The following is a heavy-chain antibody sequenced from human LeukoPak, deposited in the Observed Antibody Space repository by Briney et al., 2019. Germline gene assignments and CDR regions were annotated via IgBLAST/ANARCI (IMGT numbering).Heavy chain of an antibody. CDR1: GYTLTELS. V-gene: IGHV1-24*01. CDR3: ATPKPVYGDYGVAYYYYMDV. Sequence: GASVKVSCKVSGYTLTELSMHWVRQAPGKGLEWMGGFDPEDGETIYAQKFQGRVTMTEDTSTDTAYMELSSLRSEDTAVYYCATPKPVYGDYGVAYYYYMDVWGKGTTVTVSS. CDR2: FDPEDGET. D-gene: IGHD4-17*01. J-gene: IGHJ6*03.